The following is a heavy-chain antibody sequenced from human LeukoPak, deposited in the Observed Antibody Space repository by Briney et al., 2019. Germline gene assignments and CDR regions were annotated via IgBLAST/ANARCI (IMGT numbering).Heavy chain of an antibody. D-gene: IGHD1-26*01. CDR3: ARRSNPGGELLTKGWTNFDY. CDR2: IYYSGST. CDR1: GGSISSSSYY. Sequence: SETLSLTCTVSGGSISSSSYYWGWIRQPPGKGLEWIGSIYYSGSTYYNPSLKSRVTISVDTSKNQFSLKLSSVTAADTAVYYCARRSNPGGELLTKGWTNFDYWGQGTLVTVSS. V-gene: IGHV4-39*01. J-gene: IGHJ4*02.